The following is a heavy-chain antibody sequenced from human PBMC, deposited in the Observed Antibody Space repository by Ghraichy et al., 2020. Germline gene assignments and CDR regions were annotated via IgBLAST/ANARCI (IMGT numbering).Heavy chain of an antibody. CDR1: GDSISSDY. CDR2: IYTSGST. CDR3: ARDGHDCSGGNCYSDGFDY. J-gene: IGHJ4*02. Sequence: LRLSCTVSGDSISSDYWSWIRQSAGKGLEWIGRIYTSGSTNYNPSLESRITMSVDTSKNQFSLKLSSVTAADTAVYYCARDGHDCSGGNCYSDGFDYWGQGTLVTVSS. V-gene: IGHV4-4*07. D-gene: IGHD2-15*01.